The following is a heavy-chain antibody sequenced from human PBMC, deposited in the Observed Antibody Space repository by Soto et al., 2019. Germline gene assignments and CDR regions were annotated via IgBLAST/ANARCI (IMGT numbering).Heavy chain of an antibody. V-gene: IGHV4-30-4*01. D-gene: IGHD4-17*01. J-gene: IGHJ4*02. CDR3: ARGNDYVYFYDY. Sequence: QVQLQESGPGLAKPSQTLSLICTVSGGSLTTGDYYWTWIRQSPGEGLEWIGYISRSGNIFYNPSLKSRITRSLDTSKDQFSLKLNSVTAVDTAVYYCARGNDYVYFYDYWGQGTLVTVSS. CDR2: ISRSGNI. CDR1: GGSLTTGDYY.